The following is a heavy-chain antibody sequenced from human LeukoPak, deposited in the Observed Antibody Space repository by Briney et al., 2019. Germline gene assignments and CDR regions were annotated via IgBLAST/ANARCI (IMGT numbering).Heavy chain of an antibody. D-gene: IGHD3-22*01. CDR2: INHSGST. J-gene: IGHJ4*02. V-gene: IGHV4-34*01. Sequence: SETLSLTCAVYGGSFSGYYWSWIRQPPGKGLEWIGEINHSGSTNYNPSLKSRVTISVDTSKNQFSLKLSSVTAADTAVYYCARAIPSYYYDSSGQGATPGNGYWGQGTLVTVSS. CDR3: ARAIPSYYYDSSGQGATPGNGY. CDR1: GGSFSGYY.